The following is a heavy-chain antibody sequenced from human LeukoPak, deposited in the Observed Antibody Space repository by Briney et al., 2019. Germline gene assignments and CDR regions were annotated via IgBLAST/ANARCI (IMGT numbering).Heavy chain of an antibody. D-gene: IGHD6-19*01. V-gene: IGHV4-39*01. CDR2: IYYSGST. J-gene: IGHJ4*02. CDR1: GGSISSGSYY. Sequence: SETLSLTCTVSGGSISSGSYYWGWIRQPPGKGLEWIGSIYYSGSTYYNPSLKSRVTISVDTYKSQLSLKLSSVTAADTAVYYCARQRGSGWYHPHLFWGQGILVTVSS. CDR3: ARQRGSGWYHPHLF.